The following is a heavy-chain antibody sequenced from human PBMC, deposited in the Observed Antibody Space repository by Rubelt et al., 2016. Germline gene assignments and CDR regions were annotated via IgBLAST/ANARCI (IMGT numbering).Heavy chain of an antibody. V-gene: IGHV4-39*01. J-gene: IGHJ6*03. Sequence: QLQLQESGPGLVKPSETLSLTCTVSGGSISSSSYYWGWIRQPPGKGLEWIGSIYYSGSTYYNPSLKSRVTISVDTSKNQFSLKLSSVTAAETAVYYCARQAVAGTYYYYYYYMDVWGKGTTVTVSS. CDR1: GGSISSSSYY. CDR3: ARQAVAGTYYYYYYYMDV. CDR2: IYYSGST. D-gene: IGHD6-19*01.